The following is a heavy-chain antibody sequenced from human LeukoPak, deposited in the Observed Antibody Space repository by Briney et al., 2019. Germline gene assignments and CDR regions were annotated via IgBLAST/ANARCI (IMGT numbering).Heavy chain of an antibody. CDR2: IKQDGSEK. D-gene: IGHD4-11*01. J-gene: IGHJ4*02. Sequence: GGSLRLSCAASGFTFSSYWMSWVRQAPGKGLEWVANIKQDGSEKYYVDSVKGRFTISRDNAKNSLYLQMNSLRAEDTAVYYCARDRHDYTHYFDYWGQGTLVTVSS. CDR3: ARDRHDYTHYFDY. V-gene: IGHV3-7*01. CDR1: GFTFSSYW.